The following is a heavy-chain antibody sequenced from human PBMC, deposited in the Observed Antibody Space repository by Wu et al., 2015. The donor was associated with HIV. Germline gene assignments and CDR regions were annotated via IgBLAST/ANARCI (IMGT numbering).Heavy chain of an antibody. V-gene: IGHV1-18*01. CDR2: MNPSNGHI. CDR3: ARDQQWPAEYYNYYGMDV. CDR1: YTLTSYP. J-gene: IGHJ6*02. D-gene: IGHD6-19*01. Sequence: LVQSGPEAKRPGASVKVSCKASYTLTSYPIGWVRQAPGQRLEWMGWMNPSNGHIQPAQRFQDRLTMSTDNSAHTAYMELRSLTSDDAAIYFCARDQQWPAEYYNYYGMDVWGQGTTVTVSS.